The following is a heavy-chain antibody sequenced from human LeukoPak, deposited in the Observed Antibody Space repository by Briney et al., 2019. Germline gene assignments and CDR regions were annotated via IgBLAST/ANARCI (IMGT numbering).Heavy chain of an antibody. J-gene: IGHJ4*02. Sequence: ASMKVSCKASGGTFSSYAISWVRQAPGQGLEWMGGIIPIFGTANYAQKFQGRVTITADESTSTAYMELSSLRSEDTAVYYCARAALGYCSSTSCYGTFDYWGQGTLVTVSP. CDR2: IIPIFGTA. CDR1: GGTFSSYA. D-gene: IGHD2-2*01. CDR3: ARAALGYCSSTSCYGTFDY. V-gene: IGHV1-69*01.